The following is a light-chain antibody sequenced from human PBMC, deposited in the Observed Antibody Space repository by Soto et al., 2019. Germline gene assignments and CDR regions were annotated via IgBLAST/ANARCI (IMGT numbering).Light chain of an antibody. Sequence: EIVLTQSPGTQSLSQGERATLSCLARQSVSSSYLAWYQQKPGQAPRLLIYGASTRATGIPARFSGSGSGTEFTLTIRSLQSEDFAVYYCQQYNNWPLITVGNGKRLEIK. CDR2: GAS. J-gene: IGKJ5*01. CDR1: QSVSSSY. V-gene: IGKV3-15*01. CDR3: QQYNNWPLIT.